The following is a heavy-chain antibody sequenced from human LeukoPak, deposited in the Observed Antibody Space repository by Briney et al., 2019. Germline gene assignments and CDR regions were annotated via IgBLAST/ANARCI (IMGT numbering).Heavy chain of an antibody. Sequence: PGGSLRLSCAASGFTFSIYAMNWVRQAPGKGLEWVSVISGSGDITYYADSVKGRFTISRDNSKNTLYLQMNSLRAEDTAVYYCVKATYSSGWNLYFDYWGQGTLVTVSS. CDR1: GFTFSIYA. J-gene: IGHJ4*02. V-gene: IGHV3-23*01. D-gene: IGHD6-25*01. CDR2: ISGSGDIT. CDR3: VKATYSSGWNLYFDY.